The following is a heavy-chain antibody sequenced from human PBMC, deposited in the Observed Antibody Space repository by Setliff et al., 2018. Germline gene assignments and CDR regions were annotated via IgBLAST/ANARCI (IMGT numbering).Heavy chain of an antibody. V-gene: IGHV4-59*11. CDR1: GGSITSHY. D-gene: IGHD2-8*01. CDR2: TYYIRNT. Sequence: PSETLSLTCTVSGGSITSHYWSWIRQPPGKGLEWIGHTYYIRNTNYNPSLKSRVTISIDTSKNQFSLNLSSVTAADTAVYYCARGGVLGTGDFDYWGQGTLVTVSS. J-gene: IGHJ4*02. CDR3: ARGGVLGTGDFDY.